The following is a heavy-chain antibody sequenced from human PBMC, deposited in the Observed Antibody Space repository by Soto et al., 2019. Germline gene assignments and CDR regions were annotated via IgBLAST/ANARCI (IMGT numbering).Heavy chain of an antibody. CDR3: ARHGHWAPLDD. J-gene: IGHJ4*02. CDR2: AYYSRNT. Sequence: PSETLSLTCTVSGGSVSSSSYYWGWVRQPPGEGLEWIGSAYYSRNTYYNPSLGSRVTLSVDTSKNQFSLKLSSVTAADTAVYYCARHGHWAPLDDWGQGTLVTVSS. D-gene: IGHD3-16*01. V-gene: IGHV4-39*01. CDR1: GGSVSSSSYY.